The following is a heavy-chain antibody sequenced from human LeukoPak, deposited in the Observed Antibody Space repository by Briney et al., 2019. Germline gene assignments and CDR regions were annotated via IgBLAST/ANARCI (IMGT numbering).Heavy chain of an antibody. J-gene: IGHJ4*02. CDR2: ISYDGTNK. D-gene: IGHD4/OR15-4a*01. CDR3: ARSMVPLFED. CDR1: GFTFGSYA. Sequence: GGSLRLSCAASGFTFGSYAMHWVRQAPGRGLEWVAGISYDGTNKYYADSVKGQFTISRDNSKNTLYLQMNSLRTDDTAVYYCARSMVPLFEDWGQGTLVTVSS. V-gene: IGHV3-30-3*01.